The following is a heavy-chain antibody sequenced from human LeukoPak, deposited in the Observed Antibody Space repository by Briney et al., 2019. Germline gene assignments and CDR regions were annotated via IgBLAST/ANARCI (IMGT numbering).Heavy chain of an antibody. CDR3: AREIVVVPSAMGFDP. Sequence: ASEKVSCKASGYSFTTYYIHWVRQAPGQGLEWMGVINPSGGSTSFTQKFQARLTMTRDTSTSTVYMELRGLSSEDTAVYYCAREIVVVPSAMGFDPWGQGTLVTVSS. V-gene: IGHV1-46*01. J-gene: IGHJ5*02. D-gene: IGHD2-2*01. CDR1: GYSFTTYY. CDR2: INPSGGST.